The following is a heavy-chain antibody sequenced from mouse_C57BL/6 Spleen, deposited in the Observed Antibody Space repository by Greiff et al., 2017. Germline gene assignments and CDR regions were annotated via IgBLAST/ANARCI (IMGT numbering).Heavy chain of an antibody. D-gene: IGHD2-3*01. CDR1: GYSITSGYY. J-gene: IGHJ3*01. CDR2: ISYDGSN. V-gene: IGHV3-6*01. CDR3: ARAYGDGYYPAWFAY. Sequence: EVKLMESGPGLVKPSQSLSLTCSVTGYSITSGYYWNWIRQFPGNKLEWMGYISYDGSNNYNPSLKNRISITRDTSKNQFFLKLNSVTTEDTATYYCARAYGDGYYPAWFAYWGQGTLVTVSA.